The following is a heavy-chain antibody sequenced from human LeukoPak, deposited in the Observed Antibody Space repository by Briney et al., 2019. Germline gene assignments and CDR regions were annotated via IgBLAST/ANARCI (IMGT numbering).Heavy chain of an antibody. CDR1: GYTFTSYD. J-gene: IGHJ4*02. Sequence: ASVKVSCKASGYTFTSYDINWVRQATGQGLEWMRWMNPNSGDTGYAQKFQGRVTMTRSTSISTAYMELSSLTSDDTAVYYCATGGDYYSDTGGPRVWGQGTLVTVSS. CDR2: MNPNSGDT. V-gene: IGHV1-8*01. D-gene: IGHD3-22*01. CDR3: ATGGDYYSDTGGPRV.